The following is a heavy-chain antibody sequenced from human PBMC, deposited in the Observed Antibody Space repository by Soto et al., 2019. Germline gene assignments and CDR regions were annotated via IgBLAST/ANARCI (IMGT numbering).Heavy chain of an antibody. J-gene: IGHJ6*03. V-gene: IGHV1-18*01. CDR1: GYTFTSYG. CDR3: ASDQTSGYPYYYCDMDG. D-gene: IGHD3-10*01. Sequence: ASVKVSCKASGYTFTSYGISWVRQAPGQGLEWMGWISAYNGNTNYAQKLQGRVTMTTDTFTSTAYMELRSLRSDDTAVYYCASDQTSGYPYYYCDMDGWGKGTTVSVSS. CDR2: ISAYNGNT.